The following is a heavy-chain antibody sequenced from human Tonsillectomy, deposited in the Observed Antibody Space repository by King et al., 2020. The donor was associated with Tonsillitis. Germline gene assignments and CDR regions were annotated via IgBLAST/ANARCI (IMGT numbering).Heavy chain of an antibody. Sequence: QLQESGPGLVKPSETLSLTCTVSGGSISSSSYYWGWIRQPPGQGLEWIGSIYYSGSTYYNPSLKSRVTISVDTSKNQFSLKLSSVTAADTAVYYCARFGYSSGWYLYYWGQGTLVTVSS. V-gene: IGHV4-39*01. CDR3: ARFGYSSGWYLYY. CDR2: IYYSGST. J-gene: IGHJ4*02. CDR1: GGSISSSSYY. D-gene: IGHD6-19*01.